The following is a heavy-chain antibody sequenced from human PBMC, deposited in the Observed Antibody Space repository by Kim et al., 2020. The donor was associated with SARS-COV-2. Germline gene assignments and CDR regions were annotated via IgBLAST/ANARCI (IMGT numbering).Heavy chain of an antibody. V-gene: IGHV5-51*01. Sequence: GESLKISCKGSGYSFTSYWIGWVRQMPGKGLEWMGIIYPGDSDTRYSPSFQGQVTISADKSISTAYLQWSSLKASDTAMYYCARQYSSSWYEIVSEKYYFDYWGQGTLVTVSS. CDR2: IYPGDSDT. D-gene: IGHD6-13*01. CDR1: GYSFTSYW. J-gene: IGHJ4*02. CDR3: ARQYSSSWYEIVSEKYYFDY.